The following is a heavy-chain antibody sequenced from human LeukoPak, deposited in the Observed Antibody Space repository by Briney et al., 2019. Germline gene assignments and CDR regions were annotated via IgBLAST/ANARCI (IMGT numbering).Heavy chain of an antibody. CDR3: ARGRRACSGSTCYSWFDP. Sequence: GRSLRLSCAASGFTFGSYGMHWVRQAAGKGLELVGRIWHDGSKEYHADSVRGRFTISRDNSMNTLYLHMNSLRAEDTAVYFCARGRRACSGSTCYSWFDPWGQGTLVTVSS. CDR2: IWHDGSKE. CDR1: GFTFGSYG. V-gene: IGHV3-33*01. J-gene: IGHJ5*02. D-gene: IGHD6-19*01.